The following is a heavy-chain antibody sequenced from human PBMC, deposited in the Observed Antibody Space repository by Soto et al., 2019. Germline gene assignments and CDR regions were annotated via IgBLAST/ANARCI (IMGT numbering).Heavy chain of an antibody. CDR2: ISYDGSNK. D-gene: IGHD6-19*01. Sequence: QVQLVESGGGVVQPGRSLRLSCAASGFTFGSYGMHWVRQAPGKGLEWVAVISYDGSNKYYADSVKGRFTISRDNSKNTLYLQMNSLRAEDTAVYYCAKDLYSSGWYRYYYYYGMDVWGQGTTVTVSS. J-gene: IGHJ6*02. CDR3: AKDLYSSGWYRYYYYYGMDV. CDR1: GFTFGSYG. V-gene: IGHV3-30*18.